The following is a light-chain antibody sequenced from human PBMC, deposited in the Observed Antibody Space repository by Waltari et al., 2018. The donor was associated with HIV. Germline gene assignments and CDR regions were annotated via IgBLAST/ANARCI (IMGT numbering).Light chain of an antibody. J-gene: IGLJ2*01. CDR2: DVS. CDR1: SSDVGSYNY. Sequence: QSALTQPRSLSGSPGQSVTISCTGTSSDVGSYNYVSWYQHHPGKAPILILYDVSERPSVVPDRFSGSKSGNTASLTISGLQAEDEADYYCCSYAGTYTFVVFGGGTKLTVL. V-gene: IGLV2-11*01. CDR3: CSYAGTYTFVV.